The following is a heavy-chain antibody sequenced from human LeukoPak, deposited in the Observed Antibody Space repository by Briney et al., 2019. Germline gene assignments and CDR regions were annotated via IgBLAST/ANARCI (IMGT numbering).Heavy chain of an antibody. CDR3: ARIGCSGGSCFAFDY. J-gene: IGHJ4*02. Sequence: GESLKISCKGSGYSFTSYWIGWVRQMPGKGLEWMGIIYPGDSDTRYSPSFQGQVTISADKSISTAYLQWSSLKASDTATYYCARIGCSGGSCFAFDYWGQGTLVTVSS. D-gene: IGHD2-15*01. CDR2: IYPGDSDT. CDR1: GYSFTSYW. V-gene: IGHV5-51*01.